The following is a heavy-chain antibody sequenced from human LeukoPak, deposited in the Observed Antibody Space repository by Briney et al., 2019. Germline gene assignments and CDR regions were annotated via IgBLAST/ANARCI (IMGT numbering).Heavy chain of an antibody. J-gene: IGHJ6*03. CDR3: ASSIEYSSSEYYYYYMDV. Sequence: GGSLRLSCAASGFTFDDYGMSWVRHAPGKGLEWVSGINWNGGSTGYADSVKGRFTISRDNAKNSLYLQMNSLRAEDTALYYCASSIEYSSSEYYYYYMDVWGKGTTVTVSS. V-gene: IGHV3-20*04. D-gene: IGHD6-6*01. CDR2: INWNGGST. CDR1: GFTFDDYG.